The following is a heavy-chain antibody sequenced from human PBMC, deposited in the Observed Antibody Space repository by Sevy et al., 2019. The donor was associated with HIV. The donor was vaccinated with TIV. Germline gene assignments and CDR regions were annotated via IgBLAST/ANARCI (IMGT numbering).Heavy chain of an antibody. Sequence: SETLSLTCTVSGGSISSSSYYWGWIRQPPGKGLEWIGSIYYSGSTYYNPSLKSRVTISVDTSKNQFSLKLSSVTAADTAVYYCARHARGSSWAWPRLTYFDYWGHGTLVTVSS. CDR1: GGSISSSSYY. V-gene: IGHV4-39*01. D-gene: IGHD6-13*01. J-gene: IGHJ4*01. CDR2: IYYSGST. CDR3: ARHARGSSWAWPRLTYFDY.